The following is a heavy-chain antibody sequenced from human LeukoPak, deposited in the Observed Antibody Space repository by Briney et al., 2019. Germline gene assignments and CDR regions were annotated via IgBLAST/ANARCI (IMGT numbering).Heavy chain of an antibody. CDR3: AKDTGNFNLGDH. Sequence: ASVKVSCKASGYTFTGYYMHWVRQAPGQGLEWMGWINPNSDTNYAQKSQGRVTMTRDTSISTAYMELSSLRSDDTAMYYCAKDTGNFNLGDHWGQGTQVTVSS. V-gene: IGHV1-2*02. CDR2: INPNSDT. CDR1: GYTFTGYY. D-gene: IGHD5-18*01. J-gene: IGHJ4*02.